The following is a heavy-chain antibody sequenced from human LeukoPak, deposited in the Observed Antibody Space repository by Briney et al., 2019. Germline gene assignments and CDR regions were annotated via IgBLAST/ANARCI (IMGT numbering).Heavy chain of an antibody. J-gene: IGHJ4*02. D-gene: IGHD3-22*01. CDR1: NVSISSSY. V-gene: IGHV4-59*01. CDR2: IYYSGST. CDR3: ARERKYYDSSGYYSGHYFDY. Sequence: SETLSLTCSVSNVSISSSYWSWIRQPPGKGLEWLGYIYYSGSTHYNPSLKSRLTISVDKAKNQFSLKVSSVTAADTAVYYCARERKYYDSSGYYSGHYFDYWGQGTLVTVSS.